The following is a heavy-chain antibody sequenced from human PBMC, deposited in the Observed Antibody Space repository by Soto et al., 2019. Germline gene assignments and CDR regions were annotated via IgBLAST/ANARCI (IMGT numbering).Heavy chain of an antibody. CDR1: GGSFRGYS. Sequence: QVQLQQWGAGLLKPSETLSLTCGVSGGSFRGYSWNWIRQSPETGLGWIGEINYRGITSYNPSLRSRVTTSLDTSTNRFSLTLTSVTAADTAIYYCASAPMDDYGNYYDGMDVWGQGTTITVS. D-gene: IGHD4-17*01. CDR2: INYRGIT. J-gene: IGHJ6*02. V-gene: IGHV4-34*01. CDR3: ASAPMDDYGNYYDGMDV.